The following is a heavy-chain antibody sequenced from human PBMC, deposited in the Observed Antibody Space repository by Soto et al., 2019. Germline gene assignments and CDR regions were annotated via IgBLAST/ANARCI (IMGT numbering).Heavy chain of an antibody. V-gene: IGHV5-10-1*01. J-gene: IGHJ4*02. CDR3: TRRASSSFYHSEF. Sequence: RGESLKISCQASGYSFTAYWITWLRQMPGKGLEWMATIDPSDSYVDYSPSFRGHVTFSVDRSITTVYLQWNSLKASDSAMYFCTRRASSSFYHSEFWGQGARGMVSS. D-gene: IGHD2-2*01. CDR2: IDPSDSYV. CDR1: GYSFTAYW.